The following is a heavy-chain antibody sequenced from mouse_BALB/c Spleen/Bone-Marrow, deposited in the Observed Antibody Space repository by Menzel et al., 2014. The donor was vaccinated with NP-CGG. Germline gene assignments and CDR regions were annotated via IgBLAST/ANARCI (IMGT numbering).Heavy chain of an antibody. CDR1: GFTFTDYY. Sequence: EVHLVESGGGLVQPGGSLRLSCATSGFTFTDYYMSWVRPTPGKALEWLGFIRNKANGYTTDYSVSVKGRFTISRDNSQSILYLQMNTLRAEDSATYYCARDENYDVYWYFDVWGAGTTVTVSS. V-gene: IGHV7-3*02. D-gene: IGHD1-1*01. CDR3: ARDENYDVYWYFDV. CDR2: IRNKANGYTT. J-gene: IGHJ1*01.